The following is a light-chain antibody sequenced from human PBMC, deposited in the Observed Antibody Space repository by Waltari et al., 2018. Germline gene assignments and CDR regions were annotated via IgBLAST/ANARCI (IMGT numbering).Light chain of an antibody. V-gene: IGLV2-8*01. CDR3: ASYASTRKV. CDR1: SRDVGGYNY. J-gene: IGLJ3*02. Sequence: QSALTQPPSASGSPGQSVTISCTGSSRDVGGYNYVSWYQQHPGKAPNLMIYGVDKRPSGVPDRFSGSKSGNTASLTVSGLQAEDEADYFCASYASTRKVFGGGTKLTVL. CDR2: GVD.